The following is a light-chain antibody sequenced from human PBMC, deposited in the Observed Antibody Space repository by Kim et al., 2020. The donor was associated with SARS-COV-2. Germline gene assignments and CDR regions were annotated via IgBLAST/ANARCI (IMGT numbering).Light chain of an antibody. Sequence: DIQMTQSPSTLSASVGDRVTITCRASQGISSWLAWYQQKPGKAPKLLIYKASSLESGVPSRFSGSGSGTEFTLTISSLQPDDFATYYCQQYNSYLWTVGQGTKVEIK. CDR3: QQYNSYLWT. CDR1: QGISSW. CDR2: KAS. V-gene: IGKV1-5*03. J-gene: IGKJ1*01.